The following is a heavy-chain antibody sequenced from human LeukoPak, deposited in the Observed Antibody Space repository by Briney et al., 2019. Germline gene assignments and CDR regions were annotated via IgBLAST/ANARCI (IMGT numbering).Heavy chain of an antibody. CDR3: ARAGYSGFDFNFDY. V-gene: IGHV4-31*03. J-gene: IGHJ4*02. D-gene: IGHD5-12*01. CDR2: IYYSGST. CDR1: GGSINSGAYH. Sequence: SQTLSLTCSVSGGSINSGAYHWSWIRQHPGKGLEWIGYIYYSGSTYYNPSLKSRIIISVDTSKNQFSLKLRSVTAADTAVYYCARAGYSGFDFNFDYWGQGTLVTVSS.